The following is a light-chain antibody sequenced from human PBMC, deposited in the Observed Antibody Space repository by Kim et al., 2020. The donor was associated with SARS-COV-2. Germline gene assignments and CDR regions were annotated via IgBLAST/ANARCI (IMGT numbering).Light chain of an antibody. Sequence: SPGQKATLSSRAGQIVSNISLAWYQHRPGQSPRLLIYGATNRATGIPDRFSCSGSGTDFTLTISRLASEDLAVHHFQQYGNFPVTFGGRTKVDIK. CDR3: QQYGNFPVT. CDR2: GAT. J-gene: IGKJ4*01. CDR1: QIVSNIS. V-gene: IGKV3-20*01.